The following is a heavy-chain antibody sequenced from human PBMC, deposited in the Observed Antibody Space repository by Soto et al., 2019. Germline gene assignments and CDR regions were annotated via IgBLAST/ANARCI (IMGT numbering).Heavy chain of an antibody. Sequence: PSETRSPTCTVSGGPISSSTYYWGWIRQPPGKGLEWIGSIYNSESNYNNVTIKNRVTISIDTSKNKFSLKQSSVIAADTAVDYCSREGGYFYSSGSGVYHYHGVDVWGQGTTVTVSS. D-gene: IGHD3-22*01. CDR3: SREGGYFYSSGSGVYHYHGVDV. CDR1: GGPISSSTYY. CDR2: IYNSESN. J-gene: IGHJ6*02. V-gene: IGHV4-39*07.